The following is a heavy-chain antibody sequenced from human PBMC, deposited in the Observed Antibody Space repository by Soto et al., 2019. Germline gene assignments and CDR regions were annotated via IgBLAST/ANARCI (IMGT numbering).Heavy chain of an antibody. Sequence: CASSGECIKSGGDAGTWNRQPPGKGLEWIGYIYHSGSTYYNPSLKSRVTISVDRSKNQFSLKLSSVTAADTAVYYSDAGTIYGGPVLAYRGKRSLVIV. J-gene: IGHJ4*02. D-gene: IGHD4-17*01. CDR1: GECIKSGGDA. V-gene: IGHV4-30-2*01. CDR2: IYHSGST. CDR3: DAGTIYGGPVLAY.